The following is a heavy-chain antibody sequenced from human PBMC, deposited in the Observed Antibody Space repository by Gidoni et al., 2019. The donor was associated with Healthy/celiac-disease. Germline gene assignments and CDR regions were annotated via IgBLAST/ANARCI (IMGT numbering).Heavy chain of an antibody. J-gene: IGHJ4*02. CDR3: ARGGGCSGGSCHSDGYFDY. D-gene: IGHD2-15*01. V-gene: IGHV3-21*01. Sequence: EVQLVESGGGVVKPGGSVRLSWAASGFTFSRYSRSWVRQAPGKGREWVSSLSSSSSYIYYADSVKGRFTISRDNAKHSLYLQMNSLRAEDTAVYYCARGGGCSGGSCHSDGYFDYWGQGTLVTVSS. CDR1: GFTFSRYS. CDR2: LSSSSSYI.